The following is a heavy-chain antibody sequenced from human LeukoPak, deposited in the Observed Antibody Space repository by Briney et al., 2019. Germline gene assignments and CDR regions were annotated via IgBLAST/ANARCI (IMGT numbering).Heavy chain of an antibody. CDR1: GGSISSGGYY. D-gene: IGHD3-10*02. Sequence: SQTLSLTCTVSGGSISSGGYYWSWIRQHPGKGLEWIGYIYYSGSTYYNPSLKSRVTISVDTSKNQFSLKLSSVTAADTAVYYCARHVKPRWYFDLWGRGTLVTVSS. V-gene: IGHV4-31*03. CDR2: IYYSGST. J-gene: IGHJ2*01. CDR3: ARHVKPRWYFDL.